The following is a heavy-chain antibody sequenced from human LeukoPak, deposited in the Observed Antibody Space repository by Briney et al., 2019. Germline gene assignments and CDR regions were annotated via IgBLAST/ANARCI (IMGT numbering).Heavy chain of an antibody. CDR3: ASGDPITMIVRTYHY. CDR2: IYSGGST. J-gene: IGHJ4*02. Sequence: SGGSLRLSCAASGFTVSSNYMSWVRQAPGKGLEWVSVIYSGGSTYYADSVKGRFTISRDNAKNSLYLQMNSLRAEDTAVYYCASGDPITMIVRTYHYWGQGTLVTVSS. V-gene: IGHV3-53*01. CDR1: GFTVSSNY. D-gene: IGHD3-22*01.